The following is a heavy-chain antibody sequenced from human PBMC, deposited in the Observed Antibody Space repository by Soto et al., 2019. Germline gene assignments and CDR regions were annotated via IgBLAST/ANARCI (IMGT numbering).Heavy chain of an antibody. CDR2: INPNSGGT. J-gene: IGHJ4*02. CDR3: ARAAIWGRELISLPGY. CDR1: GYTFTGYY. Sequence: QVQLVQSGAEVKKPGASVKVSCKASGYTFTGYYMHWVRQAPGQGLEWMGWINPNSGGTNYAQKFQGRVTITADESTSTAYMELSSLRSEDTAVYYCARAAIWGRELISLPGYWGQGTLVTVSS. V-gene: IGHV1-2*02. D-gene: IGHD3-16*01.